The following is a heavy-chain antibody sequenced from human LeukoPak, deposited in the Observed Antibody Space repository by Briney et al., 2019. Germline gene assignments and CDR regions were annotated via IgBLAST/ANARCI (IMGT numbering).Heavy chain of an antibody. J-gene: IGHJ3*02. CDR1: GYTFTGYY. CDR3: ARDSSVAGDASDI. CDR2: INPNSGGT. Sequence: ASVKVSCKASGYTFTGYYMHWVRQAPGQGLEWMGWINPNSGGTNYAQKFQGRVTMTRDTSISTAYMELSRLRSDDTAVYYCARDSSVAGDASDIWGQGTMVTVSS. D-gene: IGHD6-19*01. V-gene: IGHV1-2*02.